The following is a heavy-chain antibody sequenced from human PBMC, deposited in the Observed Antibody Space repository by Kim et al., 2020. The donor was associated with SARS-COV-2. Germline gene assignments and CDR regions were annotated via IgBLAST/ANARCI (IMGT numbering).Heavy chain of an antibody. D-gene: IGHD3-22*01. CDR3: ARWGENSDYYDSTGPDAFDI. Sequence: SVKVSCKASGGTFSSYAISWVRQAPGQGLEWMGGIIPIFGTANYAQKFQGRVTITADESTSTAYMELSSLRSEDTAVYYCARWGENSDYYDSTGPDAFDIWGQGTMVTVSS. CDR1: GGTFSSYA. V-gene: IGHV1-69*13. CDR2: IIPIFGTA. J-gene: IGHJ3*02.